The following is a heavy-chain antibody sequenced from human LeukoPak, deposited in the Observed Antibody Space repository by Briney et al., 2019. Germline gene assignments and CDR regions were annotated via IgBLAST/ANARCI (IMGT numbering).Heavy chain of an antibody. Sequence: SETLSLTCTVSGASVTTYYWTWIRQPPGKGLEWIGYIYHSGSTNYNPSLKSRVTISLDASRNQFSLRLSSVTAADTAVYFCAREYSTSSEGDYFDYWGQGSLVTVSS. CDR1: GASVTTYY. D-gene: IGHD6-6*01. CDR3: AREYSTSSEGDYFDY. CDR2: IYHSGST. V-gene: IGHV4-59*02. J-gene: IGHJ4*02.